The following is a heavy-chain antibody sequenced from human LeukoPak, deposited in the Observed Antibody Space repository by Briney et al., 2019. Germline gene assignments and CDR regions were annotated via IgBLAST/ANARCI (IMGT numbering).Heavy chain of an antibody. V-gene: IGHV4-30-2*01. CDR2: IYHSGST. CDR1: GGSISSGGYS. D-gene: IGHD1-26*01. CDR3: AREGEGLDY. J-gene: IGHJ4*02. Sequence: SETLSLTCAVSGGSISSGGYSWSWIRQPPGKGLEWIGYIYHSGSTYYNPSLKSRVTISVDRSKNQFSLKLSSVTAADTAVYYYAREGEGLDYWGQGTLVTVSS.